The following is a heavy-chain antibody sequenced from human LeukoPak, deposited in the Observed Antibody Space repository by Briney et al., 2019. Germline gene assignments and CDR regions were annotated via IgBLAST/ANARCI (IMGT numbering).Heavy chain of an antibody. CDR3: ARGWYCTNGVCYSFDP. J-gene: IGHJ5*02. D-gene: IGHD2-8*01. CDR2: IYYSGST. CDR1: GGSISSSSYY. Sequence: SETLSLTCTVSGGSISSSSYYWGWIRQPPGKGLEWIGSIYYSGSTYYNPSLKSRVTISVDTSKNQFSLKLSSVTAADTAVYYCARGWYCTNGVCYSFDPWGQGTLVTVSS. V-gene: IGHV4-39*07.